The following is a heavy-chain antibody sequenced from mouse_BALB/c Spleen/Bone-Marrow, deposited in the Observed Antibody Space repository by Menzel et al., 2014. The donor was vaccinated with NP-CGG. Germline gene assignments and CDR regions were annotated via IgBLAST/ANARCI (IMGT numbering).Heavy chain of an antibody. CDR1: GYAFTDYW. Sequence: QVHVKQSGAELVMPGASVKMSCKASGYAFTDYWMHWVKQRPGQGLEWIGAIDTSDSYTSYNQKFKGKATLTVDESSSTAYMQLSSLTSEDSAVYHCARDYYGRGWYFDVWGAGTTVTVSS. V-gene: IGHV1-69*01. CDR2: IDTSDSYT. J-gene: IGHJ1*01. D-gene: IGHD1-1*01. CDR3: ARDYYGRGWYFDV.